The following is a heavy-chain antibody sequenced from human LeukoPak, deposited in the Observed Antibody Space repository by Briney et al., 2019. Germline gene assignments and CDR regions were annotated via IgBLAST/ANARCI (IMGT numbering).Heavy chain of an antibody. V-gene: IGHV3-48*02. Sequence: QPGGSLRLSCAASGFTFTTYNMNWVRQAPGKGLEWVSYISSSSNTIYYADSVKGRFTISRDNAKNSLYLQMNSLRDEDTAVYYCARHSSGWYTERFDYWGQGTLVTVSS. CDR3: ARHSSGWYTERFDY. D-gene: IGHD6-19*01. CDR2: ISSSSNTI. J-gene: IGHJ4*02. CDR1: GFTFTTYN.